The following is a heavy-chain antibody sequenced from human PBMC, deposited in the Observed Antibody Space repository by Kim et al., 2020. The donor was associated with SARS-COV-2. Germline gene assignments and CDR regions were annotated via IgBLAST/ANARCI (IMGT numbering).Heavy chain of an antibody. V-gene: IGHV3-53*01. J-gene: IGHJ6*02. CDR3: ARGGRSSSWYADYYYGMDV. CDR2: IYSGGST. CDR1: GFTVSSNY. Sequence: GGSLRLSCAASGFTVSSNYMSWVRQAPGTGLEWVSVIYSGGSTYYADSVKGRFTISRDNSKNTLYLQMNSLRAEDTAVYYCARGGRSSSWYADYYYGMDVWGQGTTVTVSS. D-gene: IGHD6-13*01.